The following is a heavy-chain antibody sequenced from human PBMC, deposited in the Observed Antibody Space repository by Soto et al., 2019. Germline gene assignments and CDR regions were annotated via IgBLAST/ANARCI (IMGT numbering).Heavy chain of an antibody. D-gene: IGHD3-10*01. J-gene: IGHJ2*01. V-gene: IGHV3-23*01. CDR3: AKESGGSLSVSCLDL. CDR2: ISGTGGRT. CDR1: GMSRTSYA. Sequence: SLILSFTVAGMSRTSYAMRWVRQAPGKGPEWVSAISGTGGRTYYADSVKGRFTISRDISKNTLYLQLNSLRDEGTAVYYCAKESGGSLSVSCLDLWRRGTLVTVSS.